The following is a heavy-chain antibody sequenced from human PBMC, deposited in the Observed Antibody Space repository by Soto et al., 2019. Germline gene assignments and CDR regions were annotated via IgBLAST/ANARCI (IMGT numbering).Heavy chain of an antibody. CDR1: GYTFTSYD. Sequence: ASVKISCKASGYTFTSYDINWVRQATGQGLEWMGWMNPNSGNTGYAQKFQGRVTMTRNTSISTAYMELSSLRSEDTAVYYCARAVVVVAAHYGMEVWGKGTKVTVSS. CDR3: ARAVVVVAAHYGMEV. CDR2: MNPNSGNT. J-gene: IGHJ6*04. V-gene: IGHV1-8*01. D-gene: IGHD2-15*01.